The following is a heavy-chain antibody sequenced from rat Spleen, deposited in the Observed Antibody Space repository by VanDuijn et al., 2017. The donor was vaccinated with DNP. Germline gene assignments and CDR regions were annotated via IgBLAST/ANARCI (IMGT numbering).Heavy chain of an antibody. CDR1: GFSLTDYR. D-gene: IGHD1-9*01. CDR2: MWSGGST. CDR3: ARSWGTYYGYTPFDY. Sequence: VQLKESGPGLVQPSQTLSLPCPVSGFSLTDYRVHWVRQPPGKGLEWMGLMWSGGSTAYNSALKSRLSISRDTSKSQVFLKMNNLQTEDTAMYFCARSWGTYYGYTPFDYWGQGTLVTVSS. V-gene: IGHV2S63*01. J-gene: IGHJ3*01.